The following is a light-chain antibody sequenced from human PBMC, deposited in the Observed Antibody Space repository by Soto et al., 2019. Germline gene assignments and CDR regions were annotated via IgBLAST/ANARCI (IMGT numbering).Light chain of an antibody. V-gene: IGLV2-11*01. J-gene: IGLJ1*01. CDR1: RSDVGAYDY. CDR3: CSYADRYTFYV. Sequence: QSALTQPRSVSGSPGQSVIISCTGSRSDVGAYDYVSWYQQHPGKAPKLIIFDVTKRPSGVPHRFSGSKSGNTASLTISGLQAEDEADHFCCSYADRYTFYVFGSGTKATVL. CDR2: DVT.